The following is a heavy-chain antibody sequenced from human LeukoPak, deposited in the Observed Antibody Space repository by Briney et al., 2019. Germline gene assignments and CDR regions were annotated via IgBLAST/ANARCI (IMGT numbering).Heavy chain of an antibody. V-gene: IGHV3-74*01. CDR3: ARVSRGWFDP. CDR1: GFTFSSYW. J-gene: IGHJ5*02. CDR2: IHSDGSST. Sequence: GGSLRLSCAASGFTFSSYWMHWVRQAPGKGLVWVSRIHSDGSSTNYADSVKGRFTISRDNAKNTLYLQMNSLRAEDTAVYYCARVSRGWFDPWGQGTLVTVSS.